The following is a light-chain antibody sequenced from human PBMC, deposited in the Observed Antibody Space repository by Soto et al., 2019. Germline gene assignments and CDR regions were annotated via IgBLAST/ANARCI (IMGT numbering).Light chain of an antibody. Sequence: EIVMTQSPATLSVSPGERATLSCRASQSVSSNLAWYQQQPGQAPRLLIYGASPRATGIPARFSGSGSGTELTINISSLQSEDFAVSYCQQYNNWPLTFGPGTKVDIK. V-gene: IGKV3-15*01. J-gene: IGKJ3*01. CDR3: QQYNNWPLT. CDR2: GAS. CDR1: QSVSSN.